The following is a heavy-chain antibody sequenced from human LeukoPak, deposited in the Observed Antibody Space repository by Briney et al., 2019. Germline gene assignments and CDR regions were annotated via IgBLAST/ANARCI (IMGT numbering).Heavy chain of an antibody. CDR1: GFTYSSYE. CDR2: ISGDGVST. CDR3: AKESGKFDY. V-gene: IGHV3-43*02. Sequence: GGSLRLSCAASGFTYSSYEMNWVRQAPGKGLEWVSLISGDGVSTFYADSVKGRFSISRDNSKNSLYLEMNSLRTEDAAMYYCAKESGKFDYWGQGTLVAVSS. J-gene: IGHJ4*02.